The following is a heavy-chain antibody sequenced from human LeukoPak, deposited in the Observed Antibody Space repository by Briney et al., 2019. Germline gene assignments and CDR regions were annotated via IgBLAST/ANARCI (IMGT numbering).Heavy chain of an antibody. CDR3: ARAVVFGSGREGYYDSSGYYGFDY. Sequence: GGSLRLSCAASGFTFSSCWMSWVRQAPGKGLEWVANIKQDGSEKYYVDSVKGRFTISRDNAKNSLYLQMNSLRAEDTAVYYCARAVVFGSGREGYYDSSGYYGFDYWGQGTLVTVSS. J-gene: IGHJ4*02. D-gene: IGHD3-22*01. V-gene: IGHV3-7*05. CDR1: GFTFSSCW. CDR2: IKQDGSEK.